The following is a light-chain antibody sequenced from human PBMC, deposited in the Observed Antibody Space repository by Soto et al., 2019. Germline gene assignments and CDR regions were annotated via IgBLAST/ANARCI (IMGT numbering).Light chain of an antibody. CDR1: QSVSSSY. CDR2: GAS. CDR3: QQYDNSPWT. Sequence: EIVLTQSPGTLSLSPGEGATLSCRASQSVSSSYLAWYQQKPGQAPRLLIYGASSRATGIPDRFSGGGSGTDFTLPISRLEPEDFAVDYCQQYDNSPWTFGQVTKVEIK. V-gene: IGKV3-20*01. J-gene: IGKJ1*01.